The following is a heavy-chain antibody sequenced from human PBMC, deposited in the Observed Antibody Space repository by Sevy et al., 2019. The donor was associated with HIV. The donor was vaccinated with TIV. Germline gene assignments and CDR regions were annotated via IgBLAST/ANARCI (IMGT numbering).Heavy chain of an antibody. CDR1: GYSLTKLS. V-gene: IGHV1-24*01. J-gene: IGHJ5*02. CDR3: ATMGLGYYSGSSSYQGDWFDP. D-gene: IGHD2-15*01. Sequence: ASVKVSCKVSGYSLTKLSINWVRQAPGKGLEWMGEVTPQYGETIYAQRFQGGVTMTEDTSADTAYMELSSLTSEDTAVYYCATMGLGYYSGSSSYQGDWFDPWGQGTLVTVSS. CDR2: VTPQYGET.